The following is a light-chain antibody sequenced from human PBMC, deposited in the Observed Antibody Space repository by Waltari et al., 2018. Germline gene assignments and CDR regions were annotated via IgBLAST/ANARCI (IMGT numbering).Light chain of an antibody. CDR3: AAWDDSLSGVL. Sequence: SVLTQPPSASGTPGQRVTISCSGRSSTIGSNYVTWYQHPPGPAPKPLIYRNNHRPSGVPDRFSGSKSGTSASLAISGLRSEDEADYYCAAWDDSLSGVLFGGGTKLTV. V-gene: IGLV1-47*01. CDR2: RNN. CDR1: SSTIGSNY. J-gene: IGLJ2*01.